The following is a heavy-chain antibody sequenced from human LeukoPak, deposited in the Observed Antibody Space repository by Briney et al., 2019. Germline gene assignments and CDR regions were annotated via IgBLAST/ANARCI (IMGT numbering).Heavy chain of an antibody. D-gene: IGHD5-18*01. J-gene: IGHJ4*02. CDR1: GYTFTSYY. CDR2: INPSGGST. CDR3: ATPNSYGYGFDY. Sequence: RASVTVSCTASGYTFTSYYMHWVRQAPGQGLEWMGIINPSGGSTSYAQKFQGRVTMTRDTSTSTVYMELSSLRSEDTAVYYCATPNSYGYGFDYWGQGTLVTVSS. V-gene: IGHV1-46*01.